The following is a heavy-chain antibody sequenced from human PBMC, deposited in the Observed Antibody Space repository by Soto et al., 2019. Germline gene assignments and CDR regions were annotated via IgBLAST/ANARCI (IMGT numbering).Heavy chain of an antibody. CDR2: INHSGST. V-gene: IGHV4-34*01. Sequence: QVQLQQWGAGLLKPSETLSLTCAVYGGSFSGYYWSWIRQSPGKGLEWIGEINHSGSTNYNPSLKSGATTLVDTSKNHFPPKLSSVTAADTGACYCARRTGSGWFFDSWGQGTLVTVSS. D-gene: IGHD6-19*01. CDR3: ARRTGSGWFFDS. J-gene: IGHJ4*02. CDR1: GGSFSGYY.